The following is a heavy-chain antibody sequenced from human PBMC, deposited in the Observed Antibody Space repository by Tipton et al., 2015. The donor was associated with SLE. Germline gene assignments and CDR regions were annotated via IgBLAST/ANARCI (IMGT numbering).Heavy chain of an antibody. V-gene: IGHV4-59*01. CDR3: ARVGFTEMATTPQGPFDL. Sequence: TLSLTCTVSGGSISSYYWSWIRQPPGKGLEWIGYIYYSGSTNYNPSLKSRVTISVDTSKNQFSLKLSSVTAADTAVYYCARVGFTEMATTPQGPFDLWGRGTLVPVSS. CDR1: GGSISSYY. CDR2: IYYSGST. J-gene: IGHJ2*01. D-gene: IGHD5-24*01.